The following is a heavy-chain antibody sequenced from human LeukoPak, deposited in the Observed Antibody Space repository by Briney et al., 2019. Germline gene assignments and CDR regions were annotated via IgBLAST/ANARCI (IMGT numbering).Heavy chain of an antibody. Sequence: GRSLRLSCAASGFTFSSYAMHWVRQAPGKGLEWVAVISYDGSNKYYADSVKGRFTISRDNSKNTLYLQMNSLRAEATAVYYCARDRSSTSCLDYWGQGTLVTVSS. V-gene: IGHV3-30*01. CDR2: ISYDGSNK. CDR3: ARDRSSTSCLDY. D-gene: IGHD2-2*01. J-gene: IGHJ4*02. CDR1: GFTFSSYA.